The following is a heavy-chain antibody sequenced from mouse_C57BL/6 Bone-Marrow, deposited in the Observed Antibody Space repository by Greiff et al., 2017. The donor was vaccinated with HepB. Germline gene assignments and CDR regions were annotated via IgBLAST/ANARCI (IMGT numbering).Heavy chain of an antibody. J-gene: IGHJ4*01. CDR1: GYTFNSYW. Sequence: QVQLQQPGAELVMPGASVKLSCKASGYTFNSYWMHWVKQRPGQGLEWIGEIDPSDSYTNYNQKFKGKSTLTVDKSSSTAYMQLSSLTSEDSAVYYWAIWLLLRVAMDYWGQGTSVTVSS. V-gene: IGHV1-69*01. D-gene: IGHD2-3*01. CDR2: IDPSDSYT. CDR3: AIWLLLRVAMDY.